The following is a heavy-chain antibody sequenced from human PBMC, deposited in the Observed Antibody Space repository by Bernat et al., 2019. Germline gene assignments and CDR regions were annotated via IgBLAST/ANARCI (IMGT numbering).Heavy chain of an antibody. CDR1: GFTFSSYS. CDR2: ISSSSSYI. D-gene: IGHD2-15*01. V-gene: IGHV3-21*05. CDR3: AGIREGYCSGGSCLGDAFDI. Sequence: EVQLVESGGGLVKPGGSLRLSCAASGFTFSSYSMNWVRQAPGKGLEWVSYISSSSSYIYYADSVKGRFTISRDNAKNSLYLQMNSLRAEDTAVYYCAGIREGYCSGGSCLGDAFDIWGQGTMVTVSS. J-gene: IGHJ3*02.